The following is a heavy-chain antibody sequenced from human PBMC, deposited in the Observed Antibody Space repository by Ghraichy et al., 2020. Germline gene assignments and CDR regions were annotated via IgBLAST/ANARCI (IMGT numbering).Heavy chain of an antibody. Sequence: GGSLRLSCAASGFTFSSYSMHWVRQAPGKGLEWVSYISSSSSTIYYADSVKGRFTISRDNAKNSRYLQMNSLRDEDTAVFYCETYGSSGYRDAFEIGGQGTLVTVSS. D-gene: IGHD3-22*01. V-gene: IGHV3-48*02. CDR1: GFTFSSYS. J-gene: IGHJ3*02. CDR2: ISSSSSTI. CDR3: ETYGSSGYRDAFEI.